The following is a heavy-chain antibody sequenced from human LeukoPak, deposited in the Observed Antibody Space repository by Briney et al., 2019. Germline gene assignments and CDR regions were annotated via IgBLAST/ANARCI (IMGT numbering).Heavy chain of an antibody. CDR2: ISGGGGST. J-gene: IGHJ4*02. V-gene: IGHV3-23*01. CDR1: GFTFSSYA. D-gene: IGHD7-27*01. CDR3: ARDPPGAHFDY. Sequence: GGSLRLSCAASGFTFSSYAMSWVRQAPGKGLEWVSGISGGGGSTYYADPVKGRFTISRDNAQNSLYLQMNSLRVEDTAVYYCARDPPGAHFDYWGQGTLVTVSS.